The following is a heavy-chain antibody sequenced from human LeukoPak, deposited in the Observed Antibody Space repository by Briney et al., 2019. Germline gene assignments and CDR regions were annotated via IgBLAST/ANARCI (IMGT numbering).Heavy chain of an antibody. CDR2: IRYNGDNK. CDR3: ANRVDIRSTDYCYYYIHV. Sequence: PGGSLRLSCEASGFSFSDYGMHWVRQAPGKGLEWVAFIRYNGDNKYYADSVKGRFTVSRDNSQSTLYLQMNSLRVEDTAVYYCANRVDIRSTDYCYYYIHVWGKGTTVTVSS. J-gene: IGHJ6*03. V-gene: IGHV3-30*02. D-gene: IGHD3-3*01. CDR1: GFSFSDYG.